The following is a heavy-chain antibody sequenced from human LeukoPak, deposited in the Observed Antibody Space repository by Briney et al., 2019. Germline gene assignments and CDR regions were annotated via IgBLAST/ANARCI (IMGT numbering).Heavy chain of an antibody. CDR2: IYYSGST. J-gene: IGHJ3*02. Sequence: SETLSLTCTVSGGSISSYYWSWIRQPPGKGLEWIGYIYYSGSTNYNPSLKSRVTISVDTSKNQFSLKLSSVTAADTAVYYCARETGREWYSGSYYAFDIWGQGTMVTVSS. V-gene: IGHV4-59*01. CDR1: GGSISSYY. D-gene: IGHD1-26*01. CDR3: ARETGREWYSGSYYAFDI.